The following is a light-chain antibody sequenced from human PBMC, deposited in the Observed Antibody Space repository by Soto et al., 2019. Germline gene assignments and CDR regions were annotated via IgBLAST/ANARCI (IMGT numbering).Light chain of an antibody. CDR1: QDINNY. CDR3: QQYDNLPFT. J-gene: IGKJ3*01. V-gene: IGKV1-33*01. Sequence: DIPMTQSPSSLSGSVGDRVTITCHARQDINNYLNWYQPKPGMAPKLLIHDASNLETGVPSRFSGSLSGTDLTFTIRSLQPEDIATYYCQQYDNLPFTFGPGTKVDIK. CDR2: DAS.